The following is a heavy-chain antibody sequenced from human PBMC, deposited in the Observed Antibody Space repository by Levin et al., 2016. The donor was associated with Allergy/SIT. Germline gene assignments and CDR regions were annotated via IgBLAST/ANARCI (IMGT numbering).Heavy chain of an antibody. CDR3: TTDQIVLTRDP. J-gene: IGHJ5*02. V-gene: IGHV3-15*01. CDR2: IKNKVDGGAT. D-gene: IGHD2-15*01. CDR1: GFTFRHAW. Sequence: GESLKISCVASGFTFRHAWMTWVRQAPGKGLEWVGRIKNKVDGGATDYAAPVRGRFTISRDDSKNTLYLQMNSLEIEDTGIYYCTTDQIVLTRDPWGQGTLVTVSS.